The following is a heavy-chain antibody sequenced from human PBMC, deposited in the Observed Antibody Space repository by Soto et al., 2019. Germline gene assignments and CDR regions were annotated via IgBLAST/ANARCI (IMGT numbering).Heavy chain of an antibody. CDR3: ARAYSGSYPFYYYYYGMDV. V-gene: IGHV3-33*01. D-gene: IGHD1-26*01. J-gene: IGHJ6*02. CDR2: IWYDGSNK. Sequence: GGSLRLSCAASGFTFSSYGMHWARQAPGKGLEWVAVIWYDGSNKYYADSVKGRFTISRDNSKNTLYLQMNSLRAEDTAVYYCARAYSGSYPFYYYYYGMDVWGQGTTVTVSS. CDR1: GFTFSSYG.